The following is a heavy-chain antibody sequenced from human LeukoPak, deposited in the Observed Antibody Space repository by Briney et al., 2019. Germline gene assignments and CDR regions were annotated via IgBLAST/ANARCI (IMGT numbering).Heavy chain of an antibody. CDR1: GYTFTGYY. J-gene: IGHJ4*02. V-gene: IGHV1-2*02. D-gene: IGHD5-24*01. Sequence: ASVKVSCKASGYTFTGYYMHWVRQAPGQGLEWMGWINPNSGGTNYAQKFQGRVTMTRDTSISTAYMEPSRLRSDDTAVYYCARGGDGYNFAGDYWGQGTLVTVSS. CDR2: INPNSGGT. CDR3: ARGGDGYNFAGDY.